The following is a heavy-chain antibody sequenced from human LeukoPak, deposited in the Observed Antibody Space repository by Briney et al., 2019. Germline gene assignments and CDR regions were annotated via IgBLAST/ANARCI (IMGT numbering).Heavy chain of an antibody. D-gene: IGHD3-22*01. J-gene: IGHJ4*02. V-gene: IGHV3-23*01. CDR1: GFTFSSYA. CDR3: ATRARYYDSSGYYPTIFDY. CDR2: ISGSGGST. Sequence: GGSLRLPCAASGFTFSSYAMSWVRQAPGKGLEWVSAISGSGGSTYYADSVKGRFTISRDNSKNTLYLQMNSLRAEDTAVYYCATRARYYDSSGYYPTIFDYWGQGTLVTVSS.